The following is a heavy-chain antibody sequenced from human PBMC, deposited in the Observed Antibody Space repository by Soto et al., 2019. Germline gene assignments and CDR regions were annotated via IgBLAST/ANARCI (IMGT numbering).Heavy chain of an antibody. D-gene: IGHD5-12*01. Sequence: SETLSLTCAVSGCSISSGGYSWSCIRQPPGKGLEWIGYIYHSGSTYYNPSLKSRVTISVDTSKNQFSLKLSSVTAADTAVYYCARRYSGYGDYWGKGTLVTVSS. CDR2: IYHSGST. CDR1: GCSISSGGYS. CDR3: ARRYSGYGDY. J-gene: IGHJ4*02. V-gene: IGHV4-30-2*01.